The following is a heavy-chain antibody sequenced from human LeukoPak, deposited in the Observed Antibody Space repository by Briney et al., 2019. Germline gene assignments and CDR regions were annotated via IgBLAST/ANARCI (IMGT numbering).Heavy chain of an antibody. V-gene: IGHV3-33*06. CDR3: AKSPADGFKTDYWYFDL. Sequence: GRSLRLSCAASGFTFSSFGMHWVRQAPGKGLEWVAVKWSDGSNQYYADSVRGRFTISRDNSKSTLFLQMNSLGTEDTAVYYCAKSPADGFKTDYWYFDLWGRGTLVTVSS. D-gene: IGHD5-24*01. J-gene: IGHJ2*01. CDR1: GFTFSSFG. CDR2: KWSDGSNQ.